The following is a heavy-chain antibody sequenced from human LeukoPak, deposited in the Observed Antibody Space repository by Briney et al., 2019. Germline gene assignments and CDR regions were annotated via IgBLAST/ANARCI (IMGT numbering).Heavy chain of an antibody. J-gene: IGHJ5*02. CDR1: GGSFSGNY. D-gene: IGHD2-2*01. CDR2: INPSGGT. V-gene: IGHV4-34*01. CDR3: ARRKRSGCSSTSCLLNWFDP. Sequence: SETLSLTCAVSGGSFSGNYWTWIRQPPGKGLEWIGEINPSGGTNYKPSLKSRVTMSVDTSKNQFSLRLTSVTAADTAVYYCARRKRSGCSSTSCLLNWFDPWGQGTLVTVSS.